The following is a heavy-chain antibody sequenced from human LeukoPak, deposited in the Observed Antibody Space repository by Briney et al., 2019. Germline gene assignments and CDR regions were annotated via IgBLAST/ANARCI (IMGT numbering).Heavy chain of an antibody. CDR2: IYYSGST. V-gene: IGHV4-59*08. D-gene: IGHD3-9*01. CDR3: ARLGYYDILTGYSIYYYYGMDV. J-gene: IGHJ6*02. Sequence: PSETLSLTCTVSGGSISSYYWSWIRQPPGKGLEWIGYIYYSGSTNYNPSLKSRVTISVDTSKNQFSLKLSSVTAADTAVYYCARLGYYDILTGYSIYYYYGMDVWGQGTTVTVS. CDR1: GGSISSYY.